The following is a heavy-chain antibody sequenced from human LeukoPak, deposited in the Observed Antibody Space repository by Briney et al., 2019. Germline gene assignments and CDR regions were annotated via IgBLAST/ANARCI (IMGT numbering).Heavy chain of an antibody. CDR2: ISGSGGST. V-gene: IGHV3-23*01. Sequence: PGGSLRLSCAASGFTFSSYAMSWVRQAPGKGLEWVSAISGSGGSTYYADSVKGRFTISRDNSKNTLYLQMNSLGAEDTAVYYCAKVEDYYGSGSYAHWGQGTLVTVSS. CDR3: AKVEDYYGSGSYAH. CDR1: GFTFSSYA. D-gene: IGHD3-10*01. J-gene: IGHJ4*02.